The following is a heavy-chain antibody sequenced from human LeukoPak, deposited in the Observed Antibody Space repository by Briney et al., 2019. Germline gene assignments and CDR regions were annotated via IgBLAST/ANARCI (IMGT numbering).Heavy chain of an antibody. CDR2: IYYSGST. CDR3: AREHCSGGSCYSIYYYYYMDV. J-gene: IGHJ6*03. Sequence: SETLSLTCTVSGGSISSYYWSWIRQPPGKGLEWIGSIYYSGSTYYNPSLKSRVTISVDTSKNQFSLKLSSVTAADTAVYYCAREHCSGGSCYSIYYYYYMDVWGKGTTVTVSS. CDR1: GGSISSYY. V-gene: IGHV4-59*12. D-gene: IGHD2-15*01.